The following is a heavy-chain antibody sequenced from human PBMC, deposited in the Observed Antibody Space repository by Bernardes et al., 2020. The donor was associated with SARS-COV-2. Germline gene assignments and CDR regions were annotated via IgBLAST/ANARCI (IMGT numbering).Heavy chain of an antibody. CDR3: ARGRGKDGSARMDV. J-gene: IGHJ6*02. CDR1: GYGFSGYF. D-gene: IGHD3-10*01. CDR2: LNPTGGAT. V-gene: IGHV1-2*02. Sequence: ASVKASCTPSGYGFSGYFMHWVRHTPGRGLEWMGWLNPTGGATKPSEKFHGRVTITRDMSVSTAYMELSGLTSDDTGLYYCARGRGKDGSARMDVWGQGTTVIVSS.